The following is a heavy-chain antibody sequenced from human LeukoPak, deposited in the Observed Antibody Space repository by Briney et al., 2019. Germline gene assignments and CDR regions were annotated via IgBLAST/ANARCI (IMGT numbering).Heavy chain of an antibody. CDR3: AKDVWLLGSLYYYYMDV. J-gene: IGHJ6*03. Sequence: GGSLRLSCAASGFTFSSCAMSWVRQAPGKGLEWVSAISGTGGSTYYADSVKGRFTISRDNSKNTLYLQMNSLRAEDTAVYYCAKDVWLLGSLYYYYMDVWGKGTTVTVSS. CDR1: GFTFSSCA. D-gene: IGHD2-8*01. V-gene: IGHV3-23*01. CDR2: ISGTGGST.